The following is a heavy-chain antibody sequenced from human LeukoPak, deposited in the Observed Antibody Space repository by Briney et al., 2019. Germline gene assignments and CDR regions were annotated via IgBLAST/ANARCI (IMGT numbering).Heavy chain of an antibody. J-gene: IGHJ5*02. CDR3: ARHVVVAATSWFDP. CDR1: GYSFTSYW. CDR2: IYPGDSHT. Sequence: GESLKISCKGSGYSFTSYWIGWVRQMPGKGLEYMGIIYPGDSHTRYSPSFQGQVTISADKSISTAYLQWSSLKASDTAMYYCARHVVVAATSWFDPWGQGTLVTVSS. D-gene: IGHD2-15*01. V-gene: IGHV5-51*01.